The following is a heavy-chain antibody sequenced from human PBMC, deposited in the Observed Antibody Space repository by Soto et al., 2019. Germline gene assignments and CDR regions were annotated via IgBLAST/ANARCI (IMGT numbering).Heavy chain of an antibody. Sequence: QVQLVQSGAELKNPGASVKVACKASGYKFTTYFIHWVRQAPGQGLEWMGMIHPSGDTGYAQKFRGRVTMTLDTSTTTAYMELRNLTSEDTAVYFSVRGYCTTSPCSGAFQFWGQGTLVTVSS. CDR3: VRGYCTTSPCSGAFQF. D-gene: IGHD2-15*01. CDR1: GYKFTTYF. V-gene: IGHV1-46*01. J-gene: IGHJ1*01. CDR2: IHPSGDT.